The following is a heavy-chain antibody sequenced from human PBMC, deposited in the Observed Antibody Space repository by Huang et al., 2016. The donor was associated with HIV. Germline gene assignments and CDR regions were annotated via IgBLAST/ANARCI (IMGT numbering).Heavy chain of an antibody. Sequence: QVQLVQSGAEVKKPGASVKVSCRDSGYTFISYGITWVRQAPGQGLEWMGWISPSYGYTNYAQQFQGRVTMTTDTSTNTVYMEVRSLRSDDTAVYYCARDLGTTVVPDGMDVWGQGTTVTVSS. D-gene: IGHD4-17*01. CDR3: ARDLGTTVVPDGMDV. CDR2: ISPSYGYT. J-gene: IGHJ6*02. V-gene: IGHV1-18*04. CDR1: GYTFISYG.